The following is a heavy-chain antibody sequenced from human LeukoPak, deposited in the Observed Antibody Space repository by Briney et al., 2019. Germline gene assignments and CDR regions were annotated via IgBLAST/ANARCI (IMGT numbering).Heavy chain of an antibody. CDR2: ISHDGSKK. Sequence: PGGSLRLSCAASGFAFSSYAVHWVRQAPGKGLECVAVISHDGSKKYYADFVKGRFTISRDNSKNTLYLHMNSLIPGDTAVYFCAKDWKFYYVSGSFFPDNWGQGTLVTVSS. CDR3: AKDWKFYYVSGSFFPDN. J-gene: IGHJ4*02. V-gene: IGHV3-30-3*01. D-gene: IGHD3-10*01. CDR1: GFAFSSYA.